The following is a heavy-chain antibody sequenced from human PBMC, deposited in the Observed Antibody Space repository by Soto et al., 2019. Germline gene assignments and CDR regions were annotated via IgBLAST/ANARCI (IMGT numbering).Heavy chain of an antibody. CDR2: ISWNSGSM. D-gene: IGHD1-20*01. V-gene: IGHV3-9*01. CDR3: AKDKGYNWNDVAAFDI. CDR1: VFTFHDFA. J-gene: IGHJ3*02. Sequence: QPGGSLRLSCAASVFTFHDFAMHWVRQAPGKGLEWVSGISWNSGSMGYADSVNGRVIISRDNAMNSLYLQMNSLRAEDTALYYCAKDKGYNWNDVAAFDIWGQGTMVTVSS.